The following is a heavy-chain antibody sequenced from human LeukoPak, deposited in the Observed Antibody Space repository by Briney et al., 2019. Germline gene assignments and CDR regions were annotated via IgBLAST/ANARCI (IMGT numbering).Heavy chain of an antibody. D-gene: IGHD5-24*01. J-gene: IGHJ6*02. CDR1: GFTVSGNY. CDR2: IYSGGST. V-gene: IGHV3-66*01. Sequence: GGSLRLSCAASGFTVSGNYMSWVRQAPGKGLEWVSVIYSGGSTYYADSVKGRFTISRDNSKNTLYLQMNSLRAEDTAVYYCARVKEMATRYYYYYGMDVWGQGTTVTVS. CDR3: ARVKEMATRYYYYYGMDV.